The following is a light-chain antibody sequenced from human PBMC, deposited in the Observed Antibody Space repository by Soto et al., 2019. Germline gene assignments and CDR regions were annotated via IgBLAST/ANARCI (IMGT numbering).Light chain of an antibody. CDR1: QGIASW. J-gene: IGKJ2*01. Sequence: DIKMTQSPSSVSASVGDRVTITCRASQGIASWLAWYQQKPGNAPNLLIYSASGLQGGVPSRFSGSGSGTDFTLTISSLQPEDFATYYCHQAHSFPYTFGQGTKLEIK. CDR2: SAS. CDR3: HQAHSFPYT. V-gene: IGKV1-12*01.